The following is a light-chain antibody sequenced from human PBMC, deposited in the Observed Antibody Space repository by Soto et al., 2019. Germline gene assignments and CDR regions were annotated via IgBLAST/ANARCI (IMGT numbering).Light chain of an antibody. J-gene: IGLJ1*01. V-gene: IGLV2-11*01. CDR2: DVS. CDR3: CSYAGSYTWV. Sequence: QSALTQPRSVSGSPGQSVTISCTGTSSDVGGYNFVSWCQQHPGKAPKLMIYDVSKRPSGVPDRFSGSKSGNTASLTISGIQAEDVAYDYSCSYAGSYTWVFGSGTKLTVL. CDR1: SSDVGGYNF.